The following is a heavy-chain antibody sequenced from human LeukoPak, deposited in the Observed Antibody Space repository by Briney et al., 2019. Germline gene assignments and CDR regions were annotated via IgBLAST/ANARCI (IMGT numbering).Heavy chain of an antibody. CDR2: IYYSGST. CDR1: GGSISSSSYY. CDR3: ATQLPPDYDFWIRLGPYAFDI. D-gene: IGHD3-3*01. Sequence: SETLSLTCTVSGGSISSSSYYWGWIRQPPGKGLEWIGSIYYSGSTYYNPSLKSRVTISVDTSKNQFSLKLSSVTAADTAVYYCATQLPPDYDFWIRLGPYAFDIWGQGTMVTVSS. V-gene: IGHV4-39*01. J-gene: IGHJ3*02.